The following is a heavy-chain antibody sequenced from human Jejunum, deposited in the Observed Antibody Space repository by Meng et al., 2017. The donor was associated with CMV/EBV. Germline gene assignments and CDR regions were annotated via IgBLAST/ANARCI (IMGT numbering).Heavy chain of an antibody. D-gene: IGHD7-27*01. CDR3: ASPLGILGIVDL. Sequence: QLHLEEAGRGPVSPSRTLSPTGTSSGASISGSSYYWGWIRQPPGKGLEWIGSIYYSGSTYYNPSLKSRVTISVDTSKNQFSLKLSSVTAADTAVYYCASPLGILGIVDLWGRGTLVTVSS. J-gene: IGHJ2*01. V-gene: IGHV4-39*01. CDR2: IYYSGST. CDR1: GASISGSSYY.